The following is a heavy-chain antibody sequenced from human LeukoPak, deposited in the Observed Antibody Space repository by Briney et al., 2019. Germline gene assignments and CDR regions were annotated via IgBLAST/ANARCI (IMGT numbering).Heavy chain of an antibody. V-gene: IGHV4-39*07. CDR1: GGSISSYY. CDR3: ARGRDPAVRGVPVYFDY. J-gene: IGHJ4*02. CDR2: IYYSGST. D-gene: IGHD3-10*01. Sequence: SETLSLTCTVSGGSISSYYWGWIRQPPGKGLEWIGSIYYSGSTYYNPSLKSRVTISVDTSKNQFSLKLSSVTAADTAVYYCARGRDPAVRGVPVYFDYWGQGTLVTVSS.